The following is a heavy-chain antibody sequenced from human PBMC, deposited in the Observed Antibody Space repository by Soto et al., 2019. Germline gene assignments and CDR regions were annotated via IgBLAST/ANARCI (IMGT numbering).Heavy chain of an antibody. CDR3: ARGCSDFWSCYHYYYYGMDV. CDR2: IDSGGST. J-gene: IGHJ6*02. Sequence: GGSLRLSCAASGFNVSSNYMSWVRQAPGKGLEWVSVIDSGGSTYYADSVKGRFTISRHNSKNTLYLQMNSLRAEDTAVYYCARGCSDFWSCYHYYYYGMDVWCQGTTVTVSS. V-gene: IGHV3-66*01. D-gene: IGHD3-3*01. CDR1: GFNVSSNY.